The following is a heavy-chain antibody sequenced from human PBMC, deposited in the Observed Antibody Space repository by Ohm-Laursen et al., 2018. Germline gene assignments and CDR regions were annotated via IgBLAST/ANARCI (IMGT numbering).Heavy chain of an antibody. D-gene: IGHD3-10*01. Sequence: GSLRLSCAASGFTFRNYAVTWVRQAPGKGLGWVSSVSGSGDTTYYADSVKGRFTISRDISKSTLYLQMNTLRAEDTAVYFCAKNARPFTSSDSFSDFDSWGQGTLVTVSS. V-gene: IGHV3-23*01. CDR2: VSGSGDTT. CDR1: GFTFRNYA. CDR3: AKNARPFTSSDSFSDFDS. J-gene: IGHJ4*02.